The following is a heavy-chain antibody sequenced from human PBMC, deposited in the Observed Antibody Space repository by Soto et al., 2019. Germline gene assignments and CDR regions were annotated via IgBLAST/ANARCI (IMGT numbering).Heavy chain of an antibody. Sequence: QVQLQESGPGLVKPSQTLSLTCTVSGGSISSGNYYWSWIRQHPGNGLEWVGSICYSGTTYYNPSIKSQVTMSLGTSKPQFSLKLSSVTDADTAVYYCARGDYGALRVGDFWGQGTLVTVSS. CDR1: GGSISSGNYY. D-gene: IGHD4-17*01. V-gene: IGHV4-31*01. CDR3: ARGDYGALRVGDF. CDR2: ICYSGTT. J-gene: IGHJ4*02.